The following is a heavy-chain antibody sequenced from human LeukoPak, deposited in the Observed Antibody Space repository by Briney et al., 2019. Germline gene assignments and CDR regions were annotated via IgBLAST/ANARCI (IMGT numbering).Heavy chain of an antibody. J-gene: IGHJ4*02. D-gene: IGHD4-17*01. CDR1: GFTFSSYA. V-gene: IGHV3-23*01. CDR2: ISGSGGST. Sequence: GGSLRLSCAASGFTFSSYAMSWVRQAPGKGLEWVSAISGSGGSTYYADSVKGRFTISRDNSKNTLYLQMNSLRAEDTAVYYCAKDLRSGYDDYFIWLYWGQGTLVTVSS. CDR3: AKDLRSGYDDYFIWLY.